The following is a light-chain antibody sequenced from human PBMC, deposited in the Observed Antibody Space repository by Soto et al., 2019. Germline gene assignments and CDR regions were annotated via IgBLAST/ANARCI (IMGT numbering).Light chain of an antibody. CDR1: SSNIGSNP. J-gene: IGLJ2*01. CDR2: SNN. V-gene: IGLV1-44*01. Sequence: QSVLTQPPSASGTPGQRVPISCSGSSSNIGSNPVNWYQQLPGTAPKLLIYSNNQRPSGVPDRFSGSKSGTSASLAISGLQSEDEGDYYCAAWDDSLSALVFGGGTKLTVL. CDR3: AAWDDSLSALV.